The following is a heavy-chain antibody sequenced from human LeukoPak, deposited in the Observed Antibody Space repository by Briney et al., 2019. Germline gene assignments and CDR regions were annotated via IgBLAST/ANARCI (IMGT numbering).Heavy chain of an antibody. V-gene: IGHV4-59*04. CDR3: ARNQAVAANRGASDV. D-gene: IGHD6-19*01. Sequence: SETLSLTCTVSGDSISSYYWSWIRQPPGKGLEWIGYIYYNGNTYYNPYNPSLTSRVTMSVDTSKNQFSLKLDSVTEIDTAMYYCARNQAVAANRGASDVWGQGTMVTVSS. CDR1: GDSISSYY. J-gene: IGHJ3*01. CDR2: IYYNGNT.